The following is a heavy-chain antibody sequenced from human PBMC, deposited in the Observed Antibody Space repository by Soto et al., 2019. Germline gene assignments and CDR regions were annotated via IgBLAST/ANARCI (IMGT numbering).Heavy chain of an antibody. V-gene: IGHV4-61*01. CDR1: GGSVSRGSYY. CDR3: ARENELACFGP. D-gene: IGHD3-10*01. J-gene: IGHJ5*02. CDR2: IYYSGST. Sequence: PAETLSLTCTVSGGSVSRGSYYWSWFRQPPGKELEPIGNIYYSGSTNYHPPLKSRITISVDNSQNQFSLMLSSVTAGDRAVYYCARENELACFGPWGQGNLVTVSS.